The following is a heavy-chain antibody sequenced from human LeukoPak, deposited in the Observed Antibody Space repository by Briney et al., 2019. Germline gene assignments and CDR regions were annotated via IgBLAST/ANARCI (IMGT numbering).Heavy chain of an antibody. CDR3: ARIEDYGGNSVNY. CDR1: GGSISSGDYY. J-gene: IGHJ4*02. V-gene: IGHV4-30-4*01. D-gene: IGHD4-23*01. Sequence: NPSQTLSLTCTVSGGSISSGDYYWSWIRQPPGKGLEWIGYIYYSGSTYYNPSLKSRVTISVDTPKNQFSLKLSSVTAADTAVYYCARIEDYGGNSVNYWGQGTLVTVSS. CDR2: IYYSGST.